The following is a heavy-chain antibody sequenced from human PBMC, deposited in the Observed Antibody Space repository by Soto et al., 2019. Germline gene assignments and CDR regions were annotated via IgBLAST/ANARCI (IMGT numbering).Heavy chain of an antibody. D-gene: IGHD3-3*01. CDR1: GFIFSSYG. Sequence: EVQLVESGGGLVQPGGSLRLSCAASGFIFSSYGMSWVRQAPGKGLEWVAAIRGDGGKINYADSVKGRFTISRDNAKNTRYLQMNSLRAEDTAVYYCAKDALRTICVGGFLDFWGQGTLVTVSS. CDR3: AKDALRTICVGGFLDF. CDR2: IRGDGGKI. J-gene: IGHJ4*02. V-gene: IGHV3-23*04.